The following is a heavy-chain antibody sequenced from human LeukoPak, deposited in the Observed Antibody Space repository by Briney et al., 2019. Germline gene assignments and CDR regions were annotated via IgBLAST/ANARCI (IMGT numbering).Heavy chain of an antibody. CDR2: INPNSGGT. Sequence: ASVKVSCKVSGYTFTGYYMHWVRQAPGQGLEWMGRINPNSGGTNYAQKFQGRVTMTRDTSISTAYMELSRLRSDDTAVYYCARARYGDYRFDYWGQGTLVTVSS. D-gene: IGHD4-17*01. CDR3: ARARYGDYRFDY. V-gene: IGHV1-2*06. CDR1: GYTFTGYY. J-gene: IGHJ4*02.